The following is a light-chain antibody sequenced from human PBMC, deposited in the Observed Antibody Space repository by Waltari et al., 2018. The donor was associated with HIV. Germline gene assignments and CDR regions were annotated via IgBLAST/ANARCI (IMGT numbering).Light chain of an antibody. J-gene: IGKJ4*01. CDR2: AAS. CDR3: QQTYNPPLT. V-gene: IGKV4-1*01. CDR1: QSILHNSNNKNF. Sequence: DIVMTQSPDSLAVSLGERATIKCKSSQSILHNSNNKNFLAWYQQKPGKVPKVLVYAASTLQSGVPSRFSGSGSGTDFTLTISSLQPEDFATYYCQQTYNPPLTFGGGTRVEIK.